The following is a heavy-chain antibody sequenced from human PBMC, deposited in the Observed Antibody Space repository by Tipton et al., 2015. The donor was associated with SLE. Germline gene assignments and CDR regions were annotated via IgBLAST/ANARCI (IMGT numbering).Heavy chain of an antibody. V-gene: IGHV3-23*01. J-gene: IGHJ4*02. CDR2: ISGSGGST. CDR3: AKAGGSSTSCYNSCTLLPDY. Sequence: SLRLSCAASGFTFSSYAMSWVRQAPGKGLEWVSAISGSGGSTYYADSVKGRFTISRDNSKNTLYLQMNSLRAEDTAVYYCAKAGGSSTSCYNSCTLLPDYWGQGTLVTVSS. D-gene: IGHD2-2*02. CDR1: GFTFSSYA.